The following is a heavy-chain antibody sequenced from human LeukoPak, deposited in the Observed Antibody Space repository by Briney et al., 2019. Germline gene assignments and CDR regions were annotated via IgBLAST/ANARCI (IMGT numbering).Heavy chain of an antibody. CDR3: AGEAGGGYARASDI. V-gene: IGHV4-4*07. CDR2: IYTSGTT. D-gene: IGHD5-12*01. J-gene: IGHJ3*02. Sequence: SETLSLTCTVSGGSISSYYWSWIRQPAGKGLEWIGRIYTSGTTNYEPSLKSRVTMSVDTSKNQFSLKLSSVTAADTAVYYGAGEAGGGYARASDIWGRGTMVTVSS. CDR1: GGSISSYY.